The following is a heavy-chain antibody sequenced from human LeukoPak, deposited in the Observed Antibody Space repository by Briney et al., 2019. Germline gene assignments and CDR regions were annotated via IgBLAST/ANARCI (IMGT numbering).Heavy chain of an antibody. CDR3: AKGLDKDYYDSSGYYDGNFDI. V-gene: IGHV1-18*04. CDR2: ISAYNGNT. Sequence: ASVKLSCKASGYTFTGYYMHWVRQAPGQGLEWMGWISAYNGNTNYAQKIQGRVTMTTDTSTSTAYMELRSLRSDDTAVYYCAKGLDKDYYDSSGYYDGNFDIWGQGTMVTVSS. D-gene: IGHD3-22*01. J-gene: IGHJ3*02. CDR1: GYTFTGYY.